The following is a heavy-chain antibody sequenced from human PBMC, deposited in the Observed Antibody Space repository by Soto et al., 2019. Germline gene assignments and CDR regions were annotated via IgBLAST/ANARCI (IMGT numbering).Heavy chain of an antibody. CDR2: ISGSGGST. V-gene: IGHV3-23*01. CDR3: ARKPINDFWSGYPFGMDV. D-gene: IGHD3-3*01. CDR1: GFTFSSYA. J-gene: IGHJ6*02. Sequence: PGGSLRLSCAASGFTFSSYAMSWVRQAPGKGLEWVSAISGSGGSTYYADSVKGRFTISRDNSKNTLYLQMNSLRAEDTAVYYCARKPINDFWSGYPFGMDVWGQGTTVTVSS.